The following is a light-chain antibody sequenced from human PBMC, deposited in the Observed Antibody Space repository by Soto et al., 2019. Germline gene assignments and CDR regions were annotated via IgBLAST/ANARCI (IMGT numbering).Light chain of an antibody. CDR2: DVY. CDR3: QHYKMYSPWT. V-gene: IGKV1-5*01. Sequence: DIQMTQSPSTVSSSLGERVTITCRASQSITTWLAWYQQRPGKAPKLLIYDVYSLQSGVPSRFSGSGSGTEFTLTISSLQPDDFATYYCQHYKMYSPWTCGQGTKVDIK. CDR1: QSITTW. J-gene: IGKJ1*01.